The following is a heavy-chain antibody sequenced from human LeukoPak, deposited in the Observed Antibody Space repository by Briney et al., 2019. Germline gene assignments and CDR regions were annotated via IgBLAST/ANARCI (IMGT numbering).Heavy chain of an antibody. CDR1: GFTFSSHG. CDR2: TSYDGSTK. V-gene: IGHV3-30*18. CDR3: AKDATLFGDQYFDY. J-gene: IGHJ4*02. Sequence: GGSLRLSCAASGFTFSSHGMHWVRQAPGKGLEWMAVTSYDGSTKYYADSAKGRFNISRDNSKNTLYLQMNSLRVDDTAVYYCAKDATLFGDQYFDYWGQGTLVIVSS. D-gene: IGHD3-10*01.